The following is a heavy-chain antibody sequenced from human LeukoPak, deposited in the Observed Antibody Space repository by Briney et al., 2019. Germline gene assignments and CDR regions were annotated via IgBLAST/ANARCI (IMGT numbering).Heavy chain of an antibody. V-gene: IGHV3-23*01. D-gene: IGHD3-10*01. CDR3: ARGRGYSYNMDV. Sequence: PGGSQTLSCAPSVLTFSSHAMNWVRQGPGKVLEWVSAISSSGGRIYYADSVEGRFTISRDRSKNTPNLQIKGLRVENTAVYFCARGRGYSYNMDVWGKGTTVTVSS. CDR1: VLTFSSHA. CDR2: ISSSGGRI. J-gene: IGHJ6*03.